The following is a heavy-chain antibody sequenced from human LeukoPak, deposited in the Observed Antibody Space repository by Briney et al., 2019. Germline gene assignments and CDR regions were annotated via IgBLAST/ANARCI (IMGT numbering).Heavy chain of an antibody. CDR1: RYSFTNYG. CDR3: ARGPKGNGDYYFDY. V-gene: IGHV1-3*01. Sequence: ASVKVSCKASRYSFTNYGIHWVRQAPGQRLEWMGWTNADNGNTRYSQNFQVRVTITRDTSASTAYMELGSLRSEDTAVYYCARGPKGNGDYYFDYWGQGTLVTVSS. CDR2: TNADNGNT. J-gene: IGHJ4*02. D-gene: IGHD3-10*01.